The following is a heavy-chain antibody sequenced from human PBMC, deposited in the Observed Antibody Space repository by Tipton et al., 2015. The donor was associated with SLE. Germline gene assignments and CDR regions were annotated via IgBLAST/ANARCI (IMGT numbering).Heavy chain of an antibody. CDR3: ARRSYYDSTGYFAY. CDR2: VYSSGIT. CDR1: GGSISSSSYY. J-gene: IGHJ4*01. Sequence: TLSLTCTVSGGSISSSSYYWGWIRQPPGKGLEWIGYVYSSGITSYNPSLKSRVTISLDTSTSQFSLHLASVTAADTAVYYCARRSYYDSTGYFAYWSHGSLVTVSS. D-gene: IGHD3-22*01. V-gene: IGHV4-61*05.